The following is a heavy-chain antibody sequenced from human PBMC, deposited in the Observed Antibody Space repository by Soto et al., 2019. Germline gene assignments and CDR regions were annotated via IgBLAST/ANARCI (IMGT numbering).Heavy chain of an antibody. V-gene: IGHV3-23*01. J-gene: IGHJ6*02. D-gene: IGHD6-13*01. Sequence: PGGSLRLSRAASGFTFSSYAMSWVRQAPGKGLEWVSAISGSGGSTYYADSVKGRFTISRDNSKNTLYLQMNSLRAEDTAVYYCARVTAAAGRISTAPAGYYYYGMDVWGQGTTVTVSS. CDR2: ISGSGGST. CDR1: GFTFSSYA. CDR3: ARVTAAAGRISTAPAGYYYYGMDV.